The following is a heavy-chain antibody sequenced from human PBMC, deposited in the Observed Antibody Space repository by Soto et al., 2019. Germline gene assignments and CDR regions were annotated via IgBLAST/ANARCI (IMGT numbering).Heavy chain of an antibody. J-gene: IGHJ4*02. V-gene: IGHV4-59*01. D-gene: IGHD3-22*01. CDR1: GGSISSYY. Sequence: XGTLSLTCTVSGGSISSYYWSWIRQPPGKGLEWIGYIYYSGSTNYNPSLKSRVTISVDTSKNQFSLKLSSVTAADTAVYYCAKAHYSDSSGYYYLYYFDFWGRGTLVTVSS. CDR3: AKAHYSDSSGYYYLYYFDF. CDR2: IYYSGST.